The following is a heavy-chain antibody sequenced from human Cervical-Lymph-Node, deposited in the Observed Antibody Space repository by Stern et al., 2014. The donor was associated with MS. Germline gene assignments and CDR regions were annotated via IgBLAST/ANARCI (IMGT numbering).Heavy chain of an antibody. CDR3: ARGNWNYEGMGY. CDR1: GFTFSNYG. V-gene: IGHV3-33*01. CDR2: IWYDGNKK. J-gene: IGHJ4*02. Sequence: VQLVESGGGVVQPGRSLRLSCAASGFTFSNYGMHWVRQAPAKGLEWLAGIWYDGNKKYYADSVKGRFTIARDNSKNTLFLQMSSLTAEDTALYYCARGNWNYEGMGYWGQGTLVTVSS. D-gene: IGHD1-7*01.